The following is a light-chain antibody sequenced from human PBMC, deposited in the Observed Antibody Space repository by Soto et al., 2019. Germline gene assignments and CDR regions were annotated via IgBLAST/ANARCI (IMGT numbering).Light chain of an antibody. CDR1: QSVSSSY. Sequence: EIVLTQSPGTLSLSPGERGTLSCRASQSVSSSYLAWYQQKPGQAPRLLIYGASSRATGIPDRFSGSGSGTDFTLTISSLQPEDFATYYCQQANSFPITFGQGTRLEIK. V-gene: IGKV3-20*01. CDR3: QQANSFPIT. CDR2: GAS. J-gene: IGKJ5*01.